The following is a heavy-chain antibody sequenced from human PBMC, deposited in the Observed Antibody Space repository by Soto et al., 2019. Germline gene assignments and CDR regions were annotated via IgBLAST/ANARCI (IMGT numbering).Heavy chain of an antibody. CDR3: ASASYYSGYDVDPHGMDV. CDR2: ISSSGTTI. V-gene: IGHV3-48*03. CDR1: GFTFSTYE. J-gene: IGHJ6*02. D-gene: IGHD5-12*01. Sequence: GGSLRLSCAASGFTFSTYEMNWVRQAPGKGLEWVSYISSSGTTIYYAGSVKGRFTISRDDAKDSLYLQMNSLRVEGTAVYYCASASYYSGYDVDPHGMDVWGQGTTVTVSS.